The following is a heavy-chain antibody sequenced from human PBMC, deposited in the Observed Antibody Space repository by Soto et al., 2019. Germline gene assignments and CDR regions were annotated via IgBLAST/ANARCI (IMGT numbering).Heavy chain of an antibody. V-gene: IGHV3-15*07. J-gene: IGHJ4*01. Sequence: PGGSLRLSCEVSGLTFTNTWMNWVRQAPGKGLEWVARIKSKTAGGTIDYAAPVEGRFTISRDDAKTTLYLQMNSLRTEDTAMYYCTTLAGDSPLSYWGQGTSVTVSS. CDR2: IKSKTAGGTI. CDR3: TTLAGDSPLSY. CDR1: GLTFTNTW. D-gene: IGHD2-21*01.